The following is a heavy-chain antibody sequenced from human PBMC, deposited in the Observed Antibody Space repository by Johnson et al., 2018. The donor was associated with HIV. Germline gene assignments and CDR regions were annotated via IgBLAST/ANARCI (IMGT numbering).Heavy chain of an antibody. Sequence: QVQLVESGGGVVQPGRSLRLSCAASGFTFSSYAVQWVRQAPDKGLEWVAVISYDGSKKYYADSVRGRFTISRDNSKNTLYLQMNSLRDEDTAVYYCARGEDDGGNFGALDIWGQGTMVTVSS. CDR2: ISYDGSKK. CDR1: GFTFSSYA. CDR3: ARGEDDGGNFGALDI. J-gene: IGHJ3*02. V-gene: IGHV3-30-3*01. D-gene: IGHD4-23*01.